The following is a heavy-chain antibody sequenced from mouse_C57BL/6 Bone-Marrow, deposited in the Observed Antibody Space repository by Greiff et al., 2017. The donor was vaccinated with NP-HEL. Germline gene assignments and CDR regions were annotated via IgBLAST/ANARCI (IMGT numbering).Heavy chain of an antibody. D-gene: IGHD1-1*01. CDR3: ANGSSPYWYFDV. J-gene: IGHJ1*03. CDR1: GYSITSGYY. V-gene: IGHV3-6*01. Sequence: DVKLQESGPGLVKPSQSLSLTCSVTGYSITSGYYWNWIRQFPGNKLEWMGYISYDGSNNYNPSLKNRISITRDTSKNQFFLKLNSVTTEDTATYYCANGSSPYWYFDVWGTGTTVTVSS. CDR2: ISYDGSN.